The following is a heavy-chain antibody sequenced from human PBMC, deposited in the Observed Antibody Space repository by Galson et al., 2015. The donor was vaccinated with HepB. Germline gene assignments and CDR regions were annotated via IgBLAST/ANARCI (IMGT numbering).Heavy chain of an antibody. J-gene: IGHJ5*02. CDR1: GYTFTSYG. D-gene: IGHD3-22*01. CDR3: ARVGVYYYDRLLGINWFDP. CDR2: ISAYNGNT. V-gene: IGHV1-18*04. Sequence: SVKVSCKASGYTFTSYGISWVRQAPGQGLEWMGWISAYNGNTNYAQKLQGRVTMTTDTSTSTAYMELRSLRSDDTAVYYCARVGVYYYDRLLGINWFDPWGQGTLVTVSS.